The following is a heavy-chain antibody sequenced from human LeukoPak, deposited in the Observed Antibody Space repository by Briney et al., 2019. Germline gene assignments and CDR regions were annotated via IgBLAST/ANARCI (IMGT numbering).Heavy chain of an antibody. CDR3: ARDLRGSQAYDY. D-gene: IGHD3-10*01. J-gene: IGHJ4*02. Sequence: SETLSLTCTVSGGSISSKTYYWGWIRQPPGKGLEWIGTIYYSGSTYYSPSLKSRVTISVDTSKNQFSLKLSSVTAADTAVYYCARDLRGSQAYDYWGQGTLVTVSS. CDR1: GGSISSKTYY. CDR2: IYYSGST. V-gene: IGHV4-39*07.